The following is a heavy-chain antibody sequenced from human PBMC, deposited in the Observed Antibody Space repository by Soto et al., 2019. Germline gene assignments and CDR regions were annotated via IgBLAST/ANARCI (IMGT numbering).Heavy chain of an antibody. D-gene: IGHD2-8*02. J-gene: IGHJ6*02. Sequence: GGSLRLAGAASVFTVSSYAMSWVREAPGKGLEWVSAISGSGCSTYYADSVKGRFTISRDNSKNTLYLQMNSLRAEDTAVYYCAKDLTGRPSYYGMDVWGQGTTVTVSS. CDR2: ISGSGCST. CDR3: AKDLTGRPSYYGMDV. V-gene: IGHV3-23*01. CDR1: VFTVSSYA.